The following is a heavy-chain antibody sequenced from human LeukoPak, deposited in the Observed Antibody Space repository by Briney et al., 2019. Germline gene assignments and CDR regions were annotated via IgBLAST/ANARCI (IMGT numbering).Heavy chain of an antibody. Sequence: PGGSLRLSCAASGFTFSSYWMHWVRQAPGKGLVWVSRINTDGSSTSYADSVKGRFTISRDNAKNTLYLQMNSLRAEDTAVYYCARSRPSSHFVVVVGASRVAFDIWGQGTMVTVSS. V-gene: IGHV3-74*01. D-gene: IGHD2-15*01. CDR3: ARSRPSSHFVVVVGASRVAFDI. CDR1: GFTFSSYW. CDR2: INTDGSST. J-gene: IGHJ3*02.